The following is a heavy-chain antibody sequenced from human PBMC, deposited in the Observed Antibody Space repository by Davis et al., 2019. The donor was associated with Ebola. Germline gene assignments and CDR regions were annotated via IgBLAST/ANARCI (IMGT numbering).Heavy chain of an antibody. D-gene: IGHD1-1*01. CDR1: GYRFTSYW. CDR3: TRHATRDTTGKTGIDY. Sequence: GESLKISCKVSGYRFTSYWIGWVRQMPGKGLEWMGFIYPDDSDTKYSPSFQGQVTMSADKSMSTAYLQWTSLKASDTAMYYCTRHATRDTTGKTGIDYWGQGTQVTVSS. V-gene: IGHV5-51*01. CDR2: IYPDDSDT. J-gene: IGHJ4*02.